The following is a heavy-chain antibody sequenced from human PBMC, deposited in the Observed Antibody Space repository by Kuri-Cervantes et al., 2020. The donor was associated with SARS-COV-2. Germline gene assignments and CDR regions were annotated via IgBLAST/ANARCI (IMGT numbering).Heavy chain of an antibody. V-gene: IGHV3-21*01. CDR3: ARDWGAGLLELRSPDRIDY. CDR2: ISSSSSYI. D-gene: IGHD1-7*01. CDR1: GFTFSRYA. Sequence: GESLKISCAASGFTFSRYAMNWVRQVPGKGLEWVSSISSSSSYIYYADSVKGRFTISRDNAKNSLYLQMNSLRAEDTAVYYCARDWGAGLLELRSPDRIDYWGQGTLVTVSS. J-gene: IGHJ4*02.